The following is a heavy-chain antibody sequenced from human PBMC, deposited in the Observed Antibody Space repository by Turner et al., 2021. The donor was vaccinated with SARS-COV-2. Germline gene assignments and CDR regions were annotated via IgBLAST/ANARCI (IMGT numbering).Heavy chain of an antibody. CDR3: ARGGGYCLDY. V-gene: IGHV4-4*02. J-gene: IGHJ4*02. Sequence: QVHLQESGPGLVRPSGTLSLTCTVPGGPFSGANWWNWVRQAPGKGLEWIGEIHHYGGTNYNPSLKSRVSISLDDSKRQFSLILNSATAADTAVYYCARGGGYCLDYWGQGMLVTVSS. CDR1: GGPFSGANW. D-gene: IGHD2-21*01. CDR2: IHHYGGT.